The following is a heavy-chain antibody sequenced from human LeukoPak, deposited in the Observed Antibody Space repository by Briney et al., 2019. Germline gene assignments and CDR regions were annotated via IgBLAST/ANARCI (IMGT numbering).Heavy chain of an antibody. CDR2: INHSGST. CDR1: GGSFCGYY. V-gene: IGHV4-34*01. CDR3: ARRKRDIVVVVAATGWFDP. Sequence: PSETLSLPCAVYGGSFCGYYWSWIRQPPGKGLEWIGEINHSGSTNYNPSVKSRVTISVDTSKNQFSLKLSSVTAADTAVYYCARRKRDIVVVVAATGWFDPWGQGTLVTVSS. J-gene: IGHJ5*02. D-gene: IGHD2-15*01.